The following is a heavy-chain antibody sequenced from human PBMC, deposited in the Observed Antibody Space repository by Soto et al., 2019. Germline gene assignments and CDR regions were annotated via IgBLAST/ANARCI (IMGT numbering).Heavy chain of an antibody. CDR1: GFTFSFYW. CDR2: IKQDGSEK. D-gene: IGHD2-15*01. Sequence: GSLRLSCAASGFTFSFYWMTWVRQAPGKGLEWVANIKQDGSEKYYVDSVQGRFTISRDNAKNSLYLQMNSLRAEDTAVYYCARSYCSGGSCYYPHHFDYWGQGTLVTVSS. CDR3: ARSYCSGGSCYYPHHFDY. J-gene: IGHJ4*02. V-gene: IGHV3-7*01.